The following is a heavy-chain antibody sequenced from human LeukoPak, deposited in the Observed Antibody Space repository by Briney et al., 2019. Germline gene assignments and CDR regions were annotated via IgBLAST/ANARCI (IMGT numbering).Heavy chain of an antibody. Sequence: PSETLSLTCTVSGGSISSYYWSWIRQPPGKGLEWIGYIYYSGSTNYNPSLKSRVTISVDTSKNQFSLKLSSVTVADTAVYYCARDRRIVVAGTDWYFDLWGRGTLVTVSS. CDR2: IYYSGST. J-gene: IGHJ2*01. D-gene: IGHD6-19*01. V-gene: IGHV4-59*12. CDR1: GGSISSYY. CDR3: ARDRRIVVAGTDWYFDL.